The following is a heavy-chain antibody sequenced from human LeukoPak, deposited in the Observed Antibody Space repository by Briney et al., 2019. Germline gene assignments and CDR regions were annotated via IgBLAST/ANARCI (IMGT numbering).Heavy chain of an antibody. J-gene: IGHJ5*02. CDR3: ARTGRTNWFDP. Sequence: SETLSLTCAVSGGSISSYYWSWIRQPPGKGLEWIGYIYYSGSTNYNPSLKSRVTISVDTSKNQFSLKLSSVTAADTAVYYCARTGRTNWFDPWGQGTLVTVSS. V-gene: IGHV4-59*08. CDR2: IYYSGST. CDR1: GGSISSYY.